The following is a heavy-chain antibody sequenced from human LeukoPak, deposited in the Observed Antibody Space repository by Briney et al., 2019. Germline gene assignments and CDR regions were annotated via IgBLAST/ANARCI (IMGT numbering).Heavy chain of an antibody. CDR1: GYTFTGYY. D-gene: IGHD3-22*01. V-gene: IGHV1-2*02. CDR2: INPNSGGT. J-gene: IGHJ4*02. CDR3: ARERNYYDGSGYYHVFDY. Sequence: ASVKVSCKASGYTFTGYYMHWVRQAPGQGLEWMGWINPNSGGTNYAQKFQGRVTTTRDTSISTAYMELSRLRSDDTAVYYCARERNYYDGSGYYHVFDYWGQGTLVTVSS.